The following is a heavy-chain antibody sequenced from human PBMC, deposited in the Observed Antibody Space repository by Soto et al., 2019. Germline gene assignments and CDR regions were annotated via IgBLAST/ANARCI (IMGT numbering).Heavy chain of an antibody. V-gene: IGHV3-7*01. CDR2: VNEDESAK. CDR3: VSVYFYRYDGNGYLLRP. Sequence: PGGSLRLSCADSGFTFSNSWMAWVRQAPGKGLEWVANVNEDESAKTYVGSVKGRFTISRDNAKSSLYLQMNSLTVEDTAVYYCVSVYFYRYDGNGYLLRPWGQGTLVTVSS. CDR1: GFTFSNSW. D-gene: IGHD3-16*02. J-gene: IGHJ5*02.